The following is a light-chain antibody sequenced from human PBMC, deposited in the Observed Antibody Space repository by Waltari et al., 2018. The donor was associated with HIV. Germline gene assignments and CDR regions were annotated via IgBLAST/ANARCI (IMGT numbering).Light chain of an antibody. CDR2: SAS. J-gene: IGKJ4*01. V-gene: IGKV1-39*01. CDR1: HDVATY. Sequence: DIIITHSPASLSASLWDRGTMTCRSSHDVATYVWWYHQRPEKHPSLLIYSASTLHIGVPSRFTGAGSGRLCTLTINRLKPEDFASYFCQQASALPLTFGGGTKV. CDR3: QQASALPLT.